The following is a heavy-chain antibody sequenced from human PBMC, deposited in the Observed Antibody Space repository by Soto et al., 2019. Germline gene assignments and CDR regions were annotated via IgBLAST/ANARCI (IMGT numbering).Heavy chain of an antibody. Sequence: GESLKISCAASGFTFSSYAMSWVRQAPGKGLEWVSAISGSGGSTYYADSVKGRFTISRDNSKNTLYLQMNSLRAEDTAVYYCAKLPAAGTGYWGQGTLVTVSS. D-gene: IGHD6-13*01. V-gene: IGHV3-23*01. CDR1: GFTFSSYA. J-gene: IGHJ4*02. CDR2: ISGSGGST. CDR3: AKLPAAGTGY.